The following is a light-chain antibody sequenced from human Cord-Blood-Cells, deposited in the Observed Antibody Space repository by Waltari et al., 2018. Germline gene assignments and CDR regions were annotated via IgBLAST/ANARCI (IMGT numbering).Light chain of an antibody. V-gene: IGKV1-5*03. Sequence: DIQMTHSPSTLSASVGDRVTITCRASQSISSWVAWYQQKPGKAPKLLIYKASSLESGVPSRFSGSGSGTEFTLTISSLQPDDFATYYCQQYNSYLTFGGGTKVEIK. CDR1: QSISSW. CDR2: KAS. J-gene: IGKJ4*01. CDR3: QQYNSYLT.